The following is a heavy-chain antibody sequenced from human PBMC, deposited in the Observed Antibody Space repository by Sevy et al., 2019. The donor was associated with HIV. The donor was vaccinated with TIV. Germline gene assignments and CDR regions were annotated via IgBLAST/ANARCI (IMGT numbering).Heavy chain of an antibody. Sequence: ASVKVSCKVSGYTLIEFSMHWVRQAPGKGLEWMGGLDPEDGETIYAQRFQGRVTMTEDTSTDTAYMELSSLRSEDTAVYYCGTGLPGEYVDCSSCYSDYFAYWGQGTLVTVSS. D-gene: IGHD2-15*01. V-gene: IGHV1-24*01. CDR3: GTGLPGEYVDCSSCYSDYFAY. CDR1: GYTLIEFS. CDR2: LDPEDGET. J-gene: IGHJ4*02.